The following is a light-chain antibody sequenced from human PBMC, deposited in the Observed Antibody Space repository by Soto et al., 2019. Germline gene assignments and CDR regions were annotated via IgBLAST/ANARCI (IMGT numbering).Light chain of an antibody. J-gene: IGLJ2*01. Sequence: QSALTQPASVSGSPGQSITISCTGTSSDVGGYNYVSWYQQHPGKAPKLMIYDVSNRPSGVSNRFSGSKSGNTASLTISGIQAEDEAGYYCSSYTSSSTLGVFGGGTKLTVL. CDR1: SSDVGGYNY. CDR2: DVS. V-gene: IGLV2-14*01. CDR3: SSYTSSSTLGV.